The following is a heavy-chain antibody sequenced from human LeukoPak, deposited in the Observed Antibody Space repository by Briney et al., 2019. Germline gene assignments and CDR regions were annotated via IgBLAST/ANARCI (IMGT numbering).Heavy chain of an antibody. V-gene: IGHV3-23*01. CDR1: GFTFSSYG. CDR2: ISGSGDYT. Sequence: GGSLRLSCAASGFTFSSYGMHWVRQAPERGLEWVSTISGSGDYTFYADSVKGRFTISRGNSKNTLNLRMNSLGADDTAVYYCAKRGIAPAASFDYWGQGTLVTVSS. CDR3: AKRGIAPAASFDY. D-gene: IGHD2-2*01. J-gene: IGHJ4*02.